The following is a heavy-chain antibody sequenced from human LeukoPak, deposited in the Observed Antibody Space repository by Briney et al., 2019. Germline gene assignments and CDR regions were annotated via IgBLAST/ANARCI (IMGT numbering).Heavy chain of an antibody. CDR2: IYPDDSDT. V-gene: IGHV5-51*01. Sequence: GESLKISCKGFGYSFSNYWIGWVRQMPGKGLEWMGIIYPDDSDTRYSPSFQGQVTISADKSISTAYLQWSSLKASDTAMYYCALESEGPFDYWGQGTLVTVSS. J-gene: IGHJ4*02. D-gene: IGHD5-24*01. CDR1: GYSFSNYW. CDR3: ALESEGPFDY.